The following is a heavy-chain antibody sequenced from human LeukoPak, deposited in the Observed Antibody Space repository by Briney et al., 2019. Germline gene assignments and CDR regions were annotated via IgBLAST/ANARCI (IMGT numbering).Heavy chain of an antibody. CDR3: ARIAIAAAGNPLNLYYYYYYGMDV. Sequence: GGSLRLSCAASGFTFSDYYMSWIRPAPGKALEWVSYISSSGSTIYYADSVKGRFTISRDNAKNSLYLQMNSLRAEDTAVYYCARIAIAAAGNPLNLYYYYYYGMDVWGQGTTVTVSS. D-gene: IGHD6-13*01. CDR2: ISSSGSTI. CDR1: GFTFSDYY. V-gene: IGHV3-11*01. J-gene: IGHJ6*02.